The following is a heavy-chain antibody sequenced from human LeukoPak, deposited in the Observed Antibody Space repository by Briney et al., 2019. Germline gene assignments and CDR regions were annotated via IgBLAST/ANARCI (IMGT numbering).Heavy chain of an antibody. CDR3: ARGGVLLWFGESYYFDY. V-gene: IGHV4-34*01. CDR2: INHSGST. J-gene: IGHJ4*02. CDR1: GGSFGGYY. D-gene: IGHD3-10*01. Sequence: SETLSLTCAVYGGSFGGYYWSWIRQPPGKGLEWIGEINHSGSTNYNPSLKSRVTISVDTSKNQFSLKLSSVTAADPAVYYCARGGVLLWFGESYYFDYWGQGTLVTVSS.